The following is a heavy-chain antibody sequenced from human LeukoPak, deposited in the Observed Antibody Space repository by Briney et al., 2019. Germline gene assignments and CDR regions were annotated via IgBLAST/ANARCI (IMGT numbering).Heavy chain of an antibody. J-gene: IGHJ4*02. D-gene: IGHD5-18*01. CDR2: IYYSRST. V-gene: IGHV4-39*01. CDR1: GGSISSSSFY. CDR3: ARHKGYTYGYGDY. Sequence: SSETLSLTCTVSGGSISSSSFYWGWVRQPPGQGLEWIGNIYYSRSTYYNPSLKSRVTISVDTSKNQFSLKLSSGIAADTAVYYCARHKGYTYGYGDYWGQGTLVTVSS.